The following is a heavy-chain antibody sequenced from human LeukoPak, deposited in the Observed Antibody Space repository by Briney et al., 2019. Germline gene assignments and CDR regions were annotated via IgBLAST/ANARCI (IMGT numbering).Heavy chain of an antibody. CDR2: ISSSSTYI. V-gene: IGHV3-21*01. CDR3: ARDWSDGTY. Sequence: PGGSLRLSCAASGFIFSSYSMNWVRQAPGEGLEWVSSISSSSTYIYYADSVKGRFTISRDNAKNSLYLQMNSLRAEDTAVYYCARDWSDGTYWGQGTLVTVSS. J-gene: IGHJ4*02. D-gene: IGHD1-1*01. CDR1: GFIFSSYS.